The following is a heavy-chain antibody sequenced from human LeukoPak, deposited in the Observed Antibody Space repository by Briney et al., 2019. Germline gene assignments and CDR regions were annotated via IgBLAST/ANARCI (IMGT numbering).Heavy chain of an antibody. J-gene: IGHJ5*02. CDR3: ARDWSLYDFWSGYSNGYNWFDP. D-gene: IGHD3-3*01. CDR2: ISSSSSYI. CDR1: GFTFSSYS. V-gene: IGHV3-21*01. Sequence: GGSLRLSCAASGFTFSSYSMNWVRQAPGKGLEWVSSISSSSSYIYYADPVKGRFTISRDNAKNSLYLQMNSLRAEDTAVYYCARDWSLYDFWSGYSNGYNWFDPWGQGTLVTVSS.